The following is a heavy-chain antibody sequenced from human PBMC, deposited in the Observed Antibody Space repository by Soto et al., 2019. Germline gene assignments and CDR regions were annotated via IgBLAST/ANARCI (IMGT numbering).Heavy chain of an antibody. CDR3: ARQDSSSWYRSWFDP. Sequence: ASVKVSCKASGYTFTSYGISVVRQAPGQGLEWMGWISAYNGNTNYAQKLQGRVTMTTDTSTSTAYMELRSLRSDDTAVYYCARQDSSSWYRSWFDPWGQGTLVTVSS. CDR2: ISAYNGNT. J-gene: IGHJ5*02. V-gene: IGHV1-18*01. CDR1: GYTFTSYG. D-gene: IGHD6-13*01.